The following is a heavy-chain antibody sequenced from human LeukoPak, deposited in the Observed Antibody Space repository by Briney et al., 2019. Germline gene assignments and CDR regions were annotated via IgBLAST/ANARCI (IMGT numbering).Heavy chain of an antibody. V-gene: IGHV3-53*01. CDR2: IYSGGST. J-gene: IGHJ4*02. Sequence: GGSLRLSCAASGFTVSSNYMSWVRQAPGKGLEWVSVIYSGGSTYYADSVKGRFTISRDNSKNTLYLRMNSLRAEDTAVYYCARSPVGATPFDYWGQGTLVTVSS. CDR3: ARSPVGATPFDY. CDR1: GFTVSSNY. D-gene: IGHD1-26*01.